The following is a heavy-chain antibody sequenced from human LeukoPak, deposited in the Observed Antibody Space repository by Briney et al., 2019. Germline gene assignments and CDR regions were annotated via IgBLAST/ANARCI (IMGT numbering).Heavy chain of an antibody. Sequence: GGSLRLSCTASGFTFGDYAMSWVRQAPGKGLEWVGFIRSKAYGGTTEYAASVKGRFTISRDDSKSIAYLQMNSLKTEDTAVYYCTRGKVPAARNHYYYGMDVWGKGTTVTVSS. D-gene: IGHD2-2*01. J-gene: IGHJ6*04. CDR2: IRSKAYGGTT. V-gene: IGHV3-49*04. CDR3: TRGKVPAARNHYYYGMDV. CDR1: GFTFGDYA.